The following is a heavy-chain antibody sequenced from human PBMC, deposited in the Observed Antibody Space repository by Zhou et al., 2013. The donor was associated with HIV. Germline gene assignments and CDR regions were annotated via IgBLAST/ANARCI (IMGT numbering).Heavy chain of an antibody. J-gene: IGHJ4*02. CDR3: ARDSPGSGSYYKTPQIDY. D-gene: IGHD3-10*01. CDR2: ISAYNGNT. V-gene: IGHV1-18*01. CDR1: GYTFTSYG. Sequence: QVHLVQSGTEVKKPGASLKVSCKTSGYTFTSYGISWVRQAPGQGLEWMGWISAYNGNTNYAQNLQGRVTITTDTSTSTAYMEVRSLRSDDTAVYYCARDSPGSGSYYKTPQIDYWGQGTLVTVSS.